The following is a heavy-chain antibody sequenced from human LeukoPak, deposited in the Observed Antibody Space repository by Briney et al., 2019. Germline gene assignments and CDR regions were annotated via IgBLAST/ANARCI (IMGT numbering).Heavy chain of an antibody. CDR3: ARGRGGGSWYYFDY. V-gene: IGHV1-8*03. J-gene: IGHJ4*02. CDR2: MNPNSDNT. CDR1: GYTFTSYG. D-gene: IGHD6-13*01. Sequence: RGASVKVSCKASGYTFTSYGISWVRQAPGQGLEWMGWMNPNSDNTGYAQKFQGRVTITRNTSISTAYLELSSLRSEDTAVYYCARGRGGGSWYYFDYWGQGTLVTVSS.